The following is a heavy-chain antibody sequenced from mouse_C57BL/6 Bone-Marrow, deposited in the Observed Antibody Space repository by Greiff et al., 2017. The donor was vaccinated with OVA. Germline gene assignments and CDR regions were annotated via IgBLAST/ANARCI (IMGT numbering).Heavy chain of an antibody. J-gene: IGHJ1*03. CDR2: IHHNSGST. Sequence: QVQLQQPGAELVKPGASVKLSCKASGYTFTSYWMHWVQQRPGQGLEWIGMIHHNSGSTNYNEKFKSKATLTVDKSSSTAYMQLSGLTSVDSAVYYCARRNYYGTPRYFDVWGTGTTVTVSS. V-gene: IGHV1-64*01. D-gene: IGHD1-1*01. CDR1: GYTFTSYW. CDR3: ARRNYYGTPRYFDV.